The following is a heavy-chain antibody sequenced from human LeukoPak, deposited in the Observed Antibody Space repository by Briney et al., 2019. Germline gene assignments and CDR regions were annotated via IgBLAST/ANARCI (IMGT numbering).Heavy chain of an antibody. CDR3: ARDGEVGAALGGASYFWFDP. Sequence: ASVKVSCKASGYTFSRYGVNWVRQAPGQGLEWMGWISGNSGQTTYSRKFQGRGTMTIDTSTSTAYMELRSLTSDDTAVYYCARDGEVGAALGGASYFWFDPWGQGTLVTVPS. V-gene: IGHV1-18*01. J-gene: IGHJ5*02. CDR2: ISGNSGQT. CDR1: GYTFSRYG. D-gene: IGHD1-26*01.